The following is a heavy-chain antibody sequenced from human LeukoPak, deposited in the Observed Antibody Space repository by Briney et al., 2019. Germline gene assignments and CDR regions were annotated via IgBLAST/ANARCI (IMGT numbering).Heavy chain of an antibody. Sequence: ASVKVSCKASGYTFTDYYLHWVRQAPGQGLEWMGWINPHSGGTNYAQKFQGRVTMTRDTSISTVYMDLSRLRSDDTAVYYCARAPYSTTWYSFDYWGQGTLVTVSS. J-gene: IGHJ4*02. CDR3: ARAPYSTTWYSFDY. D-gene: IGHD6-13*01. V-gene: IGHV1-2*02. CDR2: INPHSGGT. CDR1: GYTFTDYY.